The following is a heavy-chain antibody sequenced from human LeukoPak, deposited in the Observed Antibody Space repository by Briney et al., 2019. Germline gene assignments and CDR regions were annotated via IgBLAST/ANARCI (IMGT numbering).Heavy chain of an antibody. CDR1: GASISSSTYY. CDR3: ARDVVAAPGTWDY. V-gene: IGHV4-39*07. CDR2: IYYSGST. J-gene: IGHJ4*02. D-gene: IGHD6-13*01. Sequence: SETLSLTCTVSGASISSSTYYWGWIRQPPGEGLEWIGSIYYSGSTYYNPSLKSRLTISVDTSKNQFSLKLSSVTAADTAVYYCARDVVAAPGTWDYWGQGTLVTVSS.